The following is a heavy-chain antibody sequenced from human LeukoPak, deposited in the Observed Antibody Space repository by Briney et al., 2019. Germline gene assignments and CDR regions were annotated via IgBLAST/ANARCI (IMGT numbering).Heavy chain of an antibody. D-gene: IGHD6-13*01. J-gene: IGHJ5*02. CDR1: GYTFTSYA. Sequence: ASVKVSCKASGYTFTSYAMHWVRQAPGQRLEWMGWINAGNGNTKYSQKFQGRVTITRDTSASTAYMELSSLRSEDTAVYYCARDGSSSWTPDHWGQGTLVTVSS. V-gene: IGHV1-3*01. CDR3: ARDGSSSWTPDH. CDR2: INAGNGNT.